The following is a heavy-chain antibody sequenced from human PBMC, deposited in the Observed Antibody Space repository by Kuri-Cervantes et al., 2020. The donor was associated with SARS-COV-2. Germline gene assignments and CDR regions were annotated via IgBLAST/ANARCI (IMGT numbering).Heavy chain of an antibody. V-gene: IGHV4-59*11. Sequence: SETLSLTCAVYGGSFSSHYWSWIRQPPGKGLEWIGYIYYSGSTNYNPSLKSRVTISVDTSKNQFSLKLSSVTAADTAVYYCARGYGSTFMDVWGKGTTVTVSS. CDR3: ARGYGSTFMDV. D-gene: IGHD2-2*01. J-gene: IGHJ6*03. CDR1: GGSFSSHY. CDR2: IYYSGST.